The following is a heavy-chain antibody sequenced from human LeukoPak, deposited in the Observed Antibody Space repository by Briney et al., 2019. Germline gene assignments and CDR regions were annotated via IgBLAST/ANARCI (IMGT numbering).Heavy chain of an antibody. CDR1: GGSISSYY. CDR2: IYTSGST. Sequence: SETLSLTCTVSGGSISSYYWSWIRQPAGKGLEWIGRIYTSGSTNYNPSLKSRVTISVDTSKNQFSLKLSSVTAADTAVYYCARVGRWLQFPYWGWNYYYMDVWGKGTTVTVSS. CDR3: ARVGRWLQFPYWGWNYYYMDV. D-gene: IGHD5-24*01. J-gene: IGHJ6*03. V-gene: IGHV4-4*07.